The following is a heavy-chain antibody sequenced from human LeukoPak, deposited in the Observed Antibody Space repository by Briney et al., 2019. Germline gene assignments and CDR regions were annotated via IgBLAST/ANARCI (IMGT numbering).Heavy chain of an antibody. CDR1: GGSISSYY. CDR2: ISGSGTT. Sequence: SETLSLTCTVSGGSISSYYWSWIRQPPGKGLEWIGHISGSGTTNYNPSLKSRVTISVDTSKNQFSLKLSPVTAADTAVYYCARGNMVRGNWFDPWGQGTLVTVSS. V-gene: IGHV4-59*01. J-gene: IGHJ5*02. D-gene: IGHD3-10*01. CDR3: ARGNMVRGNWFDP.